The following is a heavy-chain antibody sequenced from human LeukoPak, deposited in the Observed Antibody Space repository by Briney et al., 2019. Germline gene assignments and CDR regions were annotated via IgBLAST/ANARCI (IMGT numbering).Heavy chain of an antibody. CDR1: GGSLIPYY. Sequence: SETLSLTCTVSGGSLIPYYWSWIRQPPGRGLEWIGYIYHSGTTNYSPPLKGRATLSVDTSKNQISLRLSSVTAADTAVYFCARVDSGTYYMPFDYWRQGSLVTVSS. CDR3: ARVDSGTYYMPFDY. J-gene: IGHJ4*02. D-gene: IGHD1-26*01. V-gene: IGHV4-59*01. CDR2: IYHSGTT.